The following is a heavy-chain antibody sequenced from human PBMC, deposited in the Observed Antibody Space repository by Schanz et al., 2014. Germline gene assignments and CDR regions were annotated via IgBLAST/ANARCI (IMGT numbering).Heavy chain of an antibody. V-gene: IGHV3-30-3*01. CDR1: GFTFSSYA. J-gene: IGHJ4*02. Sequence: QVQLLQFGGGVVQPGRSLRLSCAASGFTFSSYAMHWVRQAPGKGLEWVALISNDGSIKHYADSVEGRFTISRDNSRNTLYLQMNSLRTEDTAVYYCASPSGYSDYGTYFDFWGQGTLVTVSS. CDR2: ISNDGSIK. D-gene: IGHD5-12*01. CDR3: ASPSGYSDYGTYFDF.